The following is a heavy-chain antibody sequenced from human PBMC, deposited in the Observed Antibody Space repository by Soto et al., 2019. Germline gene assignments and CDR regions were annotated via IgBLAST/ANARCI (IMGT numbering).Heavy chain of an antibody. Sequence: SETLSLTCAVSGYSISSGYYWGWIRQPPGKVLEWIGNIHHSGSTYYNPSLKSRVTISIDTSKNQFSLKLSSVTAADTAVYYCARAGDTMIRGVIIMNYYGMDVWGQGTTVTVSS. D-gene: IGHD3-10*01. V-gene: IGHV4-38-2*01. CDR2: IHHSGST. CDR1: GYSISSGYY. CDR3: ARAGDTMIRGVIIMNYYGMDV. J-gene: IGHJ6*02.